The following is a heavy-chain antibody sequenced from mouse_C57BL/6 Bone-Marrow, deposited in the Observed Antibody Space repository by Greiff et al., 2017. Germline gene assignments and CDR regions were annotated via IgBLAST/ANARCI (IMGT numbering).Heavy chain of an antibody. J-gene: IGHJ2*01. Sequence: QVQLQQPGAELVKPGASVKLSCKASGYTFTSYWMHWVKQRPGQGLEWIGMINPNSGSTNYNEKFKSKATLTVDKSSSTAYMQLSSLTSEDSAVYYCARRILDSNYYYWGQGTTLTVSS. CDR3: ARRILDSNYYY. D-gene: IGHD2-5*01. CDR1: GYTFTSYW. CDR2: INPNSGST. V-gene: IGHV1-64*01.